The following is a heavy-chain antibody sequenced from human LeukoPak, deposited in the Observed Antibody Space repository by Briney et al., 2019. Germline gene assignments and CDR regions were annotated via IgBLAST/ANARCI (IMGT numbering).Heavy chain of an antibody. CDR1: GGSFSGYY. D-gene: IGHD4-17*01. CDR3: ARGLDYGDYVPYYYYMDV. J-gene: IGHJ6*03. V-gene: IGHV4-34*01. Sequence: SETLSLTCAVYGGSFSGYYWSWIRQPPGKGLEWIGEINHSGSTNYNPSLKSRVTISVDTSKNQFSLKLSSVTAADTAVYYCARGLDYGDYVPYYYYMDVWGKGTTVTVSS. CDR2: INHSGST.